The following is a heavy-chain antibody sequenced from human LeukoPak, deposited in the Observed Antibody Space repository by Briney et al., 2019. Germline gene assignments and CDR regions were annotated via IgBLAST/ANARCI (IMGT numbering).Heavy chain of an antibody. Sequence: SETPSLTCSVSGGSINTYYWSWIRQPPGKGLEWIGYIYYSGSTSYNPSLKGRVTISVDTFKDQFSLDLSSVTAADTAVYYCARHGIVDSSRKYYFDYWGQGTLVTVSS. V-gene: IGHV4-59*08. CDR1: GGSINTYY. CDR2: IYYSGST. CDR3: ARHGIVDSSRKYYFDY. J-gene: IGHJ4*02. D-gene: IGHD6-13*01.